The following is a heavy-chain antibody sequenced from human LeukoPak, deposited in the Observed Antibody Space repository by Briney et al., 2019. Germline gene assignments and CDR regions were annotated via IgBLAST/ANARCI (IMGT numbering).Heavy chain of an antibody. V-gene: IGHV3-66*01. CDR2: IYSSGDT. D-gene: IGHD3-9*01. Sequence: PGGTLRLSCTASGFTVRTNYMSWVRHAPGKGLEWVSVIYSSGDTYYADSVKGRFTISRDDSKNTLYLQMNSLRAEDTAVYFCARAYYDILTTDSWGQGTLVSVSS. J-gene: IGHJ4*02. CDR1: GFTVRTNY. CDR3: ARAYYDILTTDS.